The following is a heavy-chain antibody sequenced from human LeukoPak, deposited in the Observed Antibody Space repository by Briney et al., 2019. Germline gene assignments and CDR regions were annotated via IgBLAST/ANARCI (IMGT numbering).Heavy chain of an antibody. CDR2: ISGSGGSR. J-gene: IGHJ4*02. Sequence: GGSLRLSCAASGFTFNHYAMSWVRQAPGKGLEWVSYISGSGGSRNYVDSVKGRFTISRDNSKNTLYLQMNSLRAEDTAVYYCARVELLGVYWGQGTLVTVSS. D-gene: IGHD2-15*01. CDR1: GFTFNHYA. CDR3: ARVELLGVY. V-gene: IGHV3-23*01.